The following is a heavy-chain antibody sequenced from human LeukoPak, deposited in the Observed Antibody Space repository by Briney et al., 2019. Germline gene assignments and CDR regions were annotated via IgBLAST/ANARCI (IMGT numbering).Heavy chain of an antibody. CDR2: INTNTGNP. D-gene: IGHD3-9*01. CDR3: ARDLSYDILTGHPEAFDY. V-gene: IGHV7-4-1*02. CDR1: GYTFTSYA. J-gene: IGHJ4*02. Sequence: ASVKVSCKASGYTFTSYAMNWVRQAPGQGLEWMGWINTNTGNPTYAQGFTGRFVFSLDTSVSTAYPQISSLKAEDTAVYYCARDLSYDILTGHPEAFDYWGQGTLVTVSS.